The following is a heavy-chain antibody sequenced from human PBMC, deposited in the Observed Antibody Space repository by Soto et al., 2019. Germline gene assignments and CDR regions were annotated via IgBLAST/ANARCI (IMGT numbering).Heavy chain of an antibody. D-gene: IGHD3-16*02. CDR3: AGRVIASPGLIDF. Sequence: GGSLRLSCAASGFTFSSYGMHWVRQAPGKGLEWVAVIWYDGSNKYYADSVKGRFTISRDNSKNTLYLQMNSLRAEDTAVYYCAGRVIASPGLIDFWGQGTLVTVSS. V-gene: IGHV3-33*01. J-gene: IGHJ4*02. CDR1: GFTFSSYG. CDR2: IWYDGSNK.